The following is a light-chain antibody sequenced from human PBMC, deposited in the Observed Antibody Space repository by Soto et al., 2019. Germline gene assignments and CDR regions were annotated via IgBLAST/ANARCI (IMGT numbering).Light chain of an antibody. CDR1: QSVTNSF. CDR2: GAS. CDR3: QQYVSSPWA. J-gene: IGKJ1*01. Sequence: EIVLTQSPDTLCLSPGERATHPCKASQSVTNSFLAWYQQKPGQAPRLLIYGASRRATGIPDRFTGSGSGTDFTLTISRLEPEDFAVYYCQQYVSSPWAVGQGNKVDIK. V-gene: IGKV3-20*01.